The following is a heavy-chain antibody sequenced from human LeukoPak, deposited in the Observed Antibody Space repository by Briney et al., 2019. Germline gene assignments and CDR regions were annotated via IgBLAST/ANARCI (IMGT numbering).Heavy chain of an antibody. CDR3: ARGFYDSSGYSNCFDP. CDR1: GDSISSSY. CDR2: IYYTGTT. D-gene: IGHD3-22*01. V-gene: IGHV4-59*01. J-gene: IGHJ5*02. Sequence: SETLSLTCTVSGDSISSSYWSWIRQPPGKTLEWIGYIYYTGTTNYNPSLKSRVTMSIDTSKNQFFLNLNSVTAADTAVYYCARGFYDSSGYSNCFDPWGQGTLVTVSS.